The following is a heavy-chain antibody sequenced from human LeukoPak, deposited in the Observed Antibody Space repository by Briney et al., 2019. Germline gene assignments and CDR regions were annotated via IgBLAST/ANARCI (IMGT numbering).Heavy chain of an antibody. V-gene: IGHV3-66*01. CDR3: AAKGNGYTGTYVFAH. J-gene: IGHJ4*02. D-gene: IGHD5-12*01. CDR1: GFSVTSNY. Sequence: GGSLRLSCAASGFSVTSNYMSWVRQAPGKGLEWVSVLKGRFSISRDTSENTLSLQMNSLRAEDSAVYYCAAKGNGYTGTYVFAHWGRGTLVTVSS. CDR2: L.